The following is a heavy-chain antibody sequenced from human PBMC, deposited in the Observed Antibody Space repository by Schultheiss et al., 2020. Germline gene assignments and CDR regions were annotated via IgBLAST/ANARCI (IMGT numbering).Heavy chain of an antibody. CDR1: GFTFSSYW. D-gene: IGHD3-16*01. CDR3: ARGFAGANDAFDI. CDR2: ISGSGGST. Sequence: GESLKISCAASGFTFSSYWMHWVRQAPGKGLEWVSAISGSGGSTYYADSVKGRFTISRDNSKNTLYLQMNSLRAEDTAVYYCARGFAGANDAFDIWGQGTMVTVSS. J-gene: IGHJ3*02. V-gene: IGHV3-23*01.